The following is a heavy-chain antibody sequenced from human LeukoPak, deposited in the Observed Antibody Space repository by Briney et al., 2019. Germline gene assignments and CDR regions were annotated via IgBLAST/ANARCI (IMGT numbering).Heavy chain of an antibody. D-gene: IGHD1-26*01. CDR2: IYYSGST. J-gene: IGHJ4*02. Sequence: SETLSLTCTVSGGSISSYYWSWIRQPPGQGLEWIGYIYYSGSTNYNPSLKSRVTISVDTSKNQFSLKLSSVTAADTAVYYCARKIVGATGFDYWGQGTLVTVSS. CDR3: ARKIVGATGFDY. V-gene: IGHV4-59*01. CDR1: GGSISSYY.